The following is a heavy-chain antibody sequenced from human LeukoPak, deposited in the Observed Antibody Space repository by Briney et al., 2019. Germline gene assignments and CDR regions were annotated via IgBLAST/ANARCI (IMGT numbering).Heavy chain of an antibody. D-gene: IGHD1-26*01. CDR2: ISAYNGDT. J-gene: IGHJ4*02. Sequence: ASVKVSCKASGYTFTSYGISWVRQAPGQGLEWMGWISAYNGDTNYAQKLQGRVTMTTDTSTSTAYMELRSLRSDDTAVYYCARDLLLVGATAYWGQGTLVTVSS. CDR3: ARDLLLVGATAY. CDR1: GYTFTSYG. V-gene: IGHV1-18*01.